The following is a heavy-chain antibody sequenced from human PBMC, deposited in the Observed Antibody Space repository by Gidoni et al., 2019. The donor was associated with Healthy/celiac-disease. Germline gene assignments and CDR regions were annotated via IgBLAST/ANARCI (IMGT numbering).Heavy chain of an antibody. Sequence: QVQLVQSGAEVKKPGASVEVSCKASGYTFTSYYMHWVRQAPGQGLEWMGIINPSGGSTSYAQKFQGRVTMTRDTSTSTVYMELSSLRSEDTAVYYCAREGLTGDLDYWGQGTLVTVSS. D-gene: IGHD7-27*01. J-gene: IGHJ4*02. V-gene: IGHV1-46*01. CDR2: INPSGGST. CDR3: AREGLTGDLDY. CDR1: GYTFTSYY.